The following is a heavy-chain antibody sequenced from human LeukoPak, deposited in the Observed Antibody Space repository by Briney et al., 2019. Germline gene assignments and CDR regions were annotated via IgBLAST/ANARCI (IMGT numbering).Heavy chain of an antibody. CDR2: IKSDGST. V-gene: IGHV3-74*01. D-gene: IGHD3-3*01. CDR1: GFTFSTYW. Sequence: GGSLRLSCAASGFTFSTYWMHWVRQAPGKGLVWVSRIKSDGSTNYADYVEGRFTISRDNAKNTLSLQMNSLRPEDTGVYYCARAPSEIGGYYPEYFRHWGQGTLVTVSS. CDR3: ARAPSEIGGYYPEYFRH. J-gene: IGHJ1*01.